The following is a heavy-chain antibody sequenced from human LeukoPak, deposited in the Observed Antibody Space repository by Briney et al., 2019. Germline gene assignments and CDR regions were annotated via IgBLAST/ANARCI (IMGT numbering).Heavy chain of an antibody. CDR2: FYYSGNT. J-gene: IGHJ4*02. CDR3: ARHTRDSSGSYFDY. D-gene: IGHD3-22*01. CDR1: GGSISSYY. Sequence: SETLSLTCTVSGGSISSYYWSWIRQPPGKGLEWIGYFYYSGNTNYNPSLKSRVTMSVDTSRNQFSLKLSSVTAADTAVYYCARHTRDSSGSYFDYWGQGTLVTVSS. V-gene: IGHV4-59*08.